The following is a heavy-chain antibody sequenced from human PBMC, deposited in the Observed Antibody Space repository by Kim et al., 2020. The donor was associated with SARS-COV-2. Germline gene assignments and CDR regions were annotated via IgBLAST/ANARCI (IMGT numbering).Heavy chain of an antibody. J-gene: IGHJ3*02. V-gene: IGHV3-7*01. CDR2: SEK. Sequence: SEKYYVDSGRGRFTISRDDAKNSLYLQMSSLRAEDTAVYYCARDTHYAFDIGGQGTMVTVSS. CDR3: ARDTHYAFDI.